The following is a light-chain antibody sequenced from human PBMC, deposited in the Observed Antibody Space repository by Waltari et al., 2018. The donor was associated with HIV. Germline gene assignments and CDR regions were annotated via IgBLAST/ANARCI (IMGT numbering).Light chain of an antibody. CDR1: SSNIGAGYD. CDR3: QSYDSSLSGWV. CDR2: GNN. V-gene: IGLV1-40*01. Sequence: TQPPSVSGAPGQRVTISCTGTSSNIGAGYDVQWYQHLPGTAPKLLIYGNNNRPSGVPDRFSGSKSGTSASLAITGLQTDDESDYYCQSYDSSLSGWVFGGGTKLTVL. J-gene: IGLJ3*02.